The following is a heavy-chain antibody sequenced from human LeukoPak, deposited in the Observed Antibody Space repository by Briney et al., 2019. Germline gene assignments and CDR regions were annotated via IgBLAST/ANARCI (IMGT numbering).Heavy chain of an antibody. CDR3: ARDFEVDTAMVTDY. J-gene: IGHJ4*02. D-gene: IGHD5-18*01. V-gene: IGHV1-69*04. CDR2: IIPILGIA. Sequence: SVKVSCKASGGTFSSYAIRWVRQAPGQGLEWMGRIIPILGIANYAQKFQGRVTITADKSTSTAYMELSSLRSEDTAVYYCARDFEVDTAMVTDYWGQGTLVTVSS. CDR1: GGTFSSYA.